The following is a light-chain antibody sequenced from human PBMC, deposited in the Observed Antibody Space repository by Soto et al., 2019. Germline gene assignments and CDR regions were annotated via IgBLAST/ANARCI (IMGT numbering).Light chain of an antibody. V-gene: IGLV2-8*01. CDR1: SSDVGGYNY. J-gene: IGLJ1*01. Sequence: QSALTQPPSASGSPGQSVTISCTGTSSDVGGYNYVSWYQQHPGKAPKLMIYDVSKRPSEVPDRFSGSKSGNTASLTVSGLQAEDEADYYCSSYAGSLYVFGAGTKLTVL. CDR2: DVS. CDR3: SSYAGSLYV.